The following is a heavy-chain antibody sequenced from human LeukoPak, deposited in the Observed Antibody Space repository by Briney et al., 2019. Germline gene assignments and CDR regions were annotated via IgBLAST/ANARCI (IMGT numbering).Heavy chain of an antibody. J-gene: IGHJ6*03. D-gene: IGHD3-22*01. Sequence: SETLSLTCAVYGGSFSGYYWSWLRQPPGKGLVGIGEINHSGSTNYNPSLKSRVTISVDTSKNQFSLKLSSVTAADTAVYYCARGHYYDSSGYYSYYYYYYMDVWGKGTTVTVSS. CDR3: ARGHYYDSSGYYSYYYYYYMDV. CDR2: INHSGST. V-gene: IGHV4-34*01. CDR1: GGSFSGYY.